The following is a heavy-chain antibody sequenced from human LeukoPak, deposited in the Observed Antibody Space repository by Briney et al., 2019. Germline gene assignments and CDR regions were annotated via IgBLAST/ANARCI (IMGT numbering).Heavy chain of an antibody. CDR1: EFTFSSYW. CDR3: ARLSVRADTVEY. J-gene: IGHJ4*02. Sequence: GGSLRLSCAASEFTFSSYWMHWVRQAPGKGLVWVSRINSDGSSTSYADSVKGRFAISRDNAKNTLYLQMNSLRAEDTAVYYCARLSVRADTVEYWGQGTLVTVSS. CDR2: INSDGSST. V-gene: IGHV3-74*01. D-gene: IGHD3-10*01.